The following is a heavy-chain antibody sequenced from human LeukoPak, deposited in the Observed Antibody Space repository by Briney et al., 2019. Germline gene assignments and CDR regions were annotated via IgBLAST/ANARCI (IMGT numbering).Heavy chain of an antibody. J-gene: IGHJ5*02. CDR3: AGVKSIATAVFDP. CDR1: GGSISSYY. V-gene: IGHV4-59*12. CDR2: IYYSGST. D-gene: IGHD2-21*01. Sequence: SETLSLTCTVSGGSISSYYWSWIRQPPGKGLEWIGYIYYSGSTNYNPSLKSRVTISVDTSKNQFSLKLSSVNAADTGVYYCAGVKSIATAVFDPWGQGTLVTVSS.